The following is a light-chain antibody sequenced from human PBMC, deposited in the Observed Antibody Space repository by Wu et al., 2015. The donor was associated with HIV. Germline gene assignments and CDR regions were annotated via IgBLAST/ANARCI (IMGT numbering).Light chain of an antibody. Sequence: EIVLTQSPGTLSLSPGDRATFSCRASQSVSSNYLAWYQQKPGQAPRFLIYGASSRATGIPDRISGSGSGTDFTLTISRLEPEDFAVYYCQQYGGSPPTFGQGTKVEIK. V-gene: IGKV3-20*01. CDR1: QSVSSNY. CDR3: QQYGGSPPT. CDR2: GAS. J-gene: IGKJ1*01.